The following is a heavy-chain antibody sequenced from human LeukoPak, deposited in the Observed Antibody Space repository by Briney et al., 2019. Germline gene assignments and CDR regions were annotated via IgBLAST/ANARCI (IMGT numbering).Heavy chain of an antibody. CDR3: AGGYSSGWYTGYFDY. J-gene: IGHJ4*02. CDR1: GFTFSSYA. Sequence: GGSLRLSCAASGFTFSSYAMSWVRQAPGKGLEWVSAISGSGGSTYYADSVKGRFTISRDNSKNTLYLQMNSLRAEATAVYYCAGGYSSGWYTGYFDYWGQGTLVTVSS. D-gene: IGHD6-19*01. CDR2: ISGSGGST. V-gene: IGHV3-23*01.